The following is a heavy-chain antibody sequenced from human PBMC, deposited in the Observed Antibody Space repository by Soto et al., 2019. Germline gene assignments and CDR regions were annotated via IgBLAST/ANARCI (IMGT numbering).Heavy chain of an antibody. Sequence: PSETLSLTCTVSGGSISSYFWTWIRQPPGEGLEWIGYISYSGSTNYNPSLKSRVTISVDTSKNQFSLKLSSVTAADTAVYYCARRVLPRYFSYYMDVWGKGTTVTVS. J-gene: IGHJ6*03. D-gene: IGHD2-15*01. CDR3: ARRVLPRYFSYYMDV. CDR2: ISYSGST. V-gene: IGHV4-59*08. CDR1: GGSISSYF.